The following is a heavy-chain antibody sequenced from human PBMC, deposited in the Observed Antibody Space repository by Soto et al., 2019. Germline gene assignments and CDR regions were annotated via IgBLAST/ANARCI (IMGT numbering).Heavy chain of an antibody. CDR3: ASMGKD. Sequence: ASETLCITCAFYVGSFSGYYWSWIRQPPGRGLEWIGEINHSGSTNYNPSLKSRVTISVETSKNQFSLKLSSVTAADTAVYYCASMGKDWGQGTLVTVSS. CDR2: INHSGST. V-gene: IGHV4-34*01. J-gene: IGHJ4*02. D-gene: IGHD7-27*01. CDR1: VGSFSGYY.